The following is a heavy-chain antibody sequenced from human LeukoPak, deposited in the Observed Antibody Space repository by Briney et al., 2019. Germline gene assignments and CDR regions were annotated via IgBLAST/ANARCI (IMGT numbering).Heavy chain of an antibody. CDR1: GFTVSSND. CDR3: ARDRSSGWYVYDY. J-gene: IGHJ4*02. V-gene: IGHV3-53*01. D-gene: IGHD6-19*01. CDR2: IYSGSST. Sequence: GGSLRLSCVASGFTVSSNDMSWVRQAPGKGLEWVSVIYSGSSTYYAESVKGRFTISRNTSKNTLYLQMNSLRADDTAVYYCARDRSSGWYVYDYWGQGTLVTVSS.